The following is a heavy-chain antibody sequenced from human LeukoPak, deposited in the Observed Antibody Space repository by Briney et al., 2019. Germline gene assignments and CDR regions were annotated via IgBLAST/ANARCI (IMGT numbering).Heavy chain of an antibody. D-gene: IGHD3-22*01. Sequence: ASVKVSCKASGYTFTSYGISWVRQAPGQGLEWMGWISAYNGNTNYAQKLQGRVTMTTDTSTSTAYMELRSLRPDDTAVYYCARLTPRIYYDSSGYPYYFDYWGQGTLVTVSS. J-gene: IGHJ4*02. CDR1: GYTFTSYG. CDR2: ISAYNGNT. V-gene: IGHV1-18*01. CDR3: ARLTPRIYYDSSGYPYYFDY.